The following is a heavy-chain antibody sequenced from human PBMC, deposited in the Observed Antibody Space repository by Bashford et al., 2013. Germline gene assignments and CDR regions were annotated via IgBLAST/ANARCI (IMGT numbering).Heavy chain of an antibody. J-gene: IGHJ4*02. CDR1: GGSFSGYY. D-gene: IGHD6-13*01. V-gene: IGHV4-34*01. CDR3: ARDRLSYSSSWYSRIHYFDY. CDR2: INHSGST. Sequence: SETLSLTCAVYGGSFSGYYWSWIRQPPGKGLEWIGEINHSGSTNYNPSLKSRVTISVDTSKNQFSLKLSSVTAADTAVYYCARDRLSYSSSWYSRIHYFDYWGQGTLVTVSS.